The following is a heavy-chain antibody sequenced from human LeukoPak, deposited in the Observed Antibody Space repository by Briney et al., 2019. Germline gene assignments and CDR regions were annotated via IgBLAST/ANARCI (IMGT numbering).Heavy chain of an antibody. CDR3: ATIKRGNIFGYFDF. J-gene: IGHJ4*02. D-gene: IGHD5-18*01. CDR2: ILDTVTT. V-gene: IGHV4-59*11. CDR1: GASMNTHY. Sequence: SETLSLTCAVSGASMNTHYWSWIRPPPGKGLEGIGYILDTVTTKDNHTLKSRFTLSADTSKSQFSLRLTSVTAADTAVYYCATIKRGNIFGYFDFWGQGIPVTVSS.